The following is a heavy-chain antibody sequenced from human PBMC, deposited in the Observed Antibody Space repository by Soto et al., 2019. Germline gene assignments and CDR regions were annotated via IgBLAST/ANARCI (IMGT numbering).Heavy chain of an antibody. V-gene: IGHV1-2*02. D-gene: IGHD1-1*01. CDR3: AKNLLVTTPHGFDI. J-gene: IGHJ3*02. CDR1: GYTFTGYF. CDR2: INTYNGDT. Sequence: ASVKVSCKASGYTFTGYFMHWVRQAPGQGLEWMGWINTYNGDTNFAQKFQGRITMTRDTSITTVYMEMSRLRSDDTAMYYCAKNLLVTTPHGFDIWGQGTMVTVSS.